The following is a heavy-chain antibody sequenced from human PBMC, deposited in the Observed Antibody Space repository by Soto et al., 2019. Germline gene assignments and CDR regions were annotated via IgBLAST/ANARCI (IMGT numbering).Heavy chain of an antibody. D-gene: IGHD2-2*01. CDR2: ISAYNGNT. Sequence: XSVKVSCKASVYTFTSYGISWVRQAPGQGLEWMGWISAYNGNTNYAQKLQGRVTMTTDTSTSTTYMELRSLRSDDTAVYYCARDPYCSSTSCYQREPPLDYWGQGTLVTVSS. CDR1: VYTFTSYG. V-gene: IGHV1-18*04. CDR3: ARDPYCSSTSCYQREPPLDY. J-gene: IGHJ4*02.